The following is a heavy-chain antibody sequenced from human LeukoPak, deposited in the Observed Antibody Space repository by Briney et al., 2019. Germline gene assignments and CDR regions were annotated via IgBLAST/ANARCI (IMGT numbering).Heavy chain of an antibody. CDR1: GGSISSYY. Sequence: PSETLSLTCTVSGGSISSYYWSWIRQPPGKGLEWIGYIYTSGSTNYNPSLKSRVTISVDTSKNQFSLKLSSVTAADTAVYYCARELSVTTDSYYYYYYMDVWGKGTTVTVSS. D-gene: IGHD4-11*01. CDR2: IYTSGST. J-gene: IGHJ6*03. V-gene: IGHV4-59*01. CDR3: ARELSVTTDSYYYYYYMDV.